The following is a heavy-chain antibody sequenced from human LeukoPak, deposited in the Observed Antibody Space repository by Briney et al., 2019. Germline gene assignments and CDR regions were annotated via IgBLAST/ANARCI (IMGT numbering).Heavy chain of an antibody. J-gene: IGHJ6*03. V-gene: IGHV3-30*04. CDR3: AKEVYGRGYCSYSYMDV. CDR1: GFTFSRYG. Sequence: PGGSLRLSCAASGFTFSRYGMHWVRQAPGKGLEWVTAISYDGSNKYYADSVKGRFTISRHNSKNTLYVQMNSLRAEDTAVYYCAKEVYGRGYCSYSYMDVWGKGTTVTASS. D-gene: IGHD2-8*01. CDR2: ISYDGSNK.